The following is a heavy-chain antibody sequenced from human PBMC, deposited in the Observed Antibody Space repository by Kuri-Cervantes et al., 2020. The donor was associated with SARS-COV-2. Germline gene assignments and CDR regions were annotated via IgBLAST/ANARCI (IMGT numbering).Heavy chain of an antibody. J-gene: IGHJ1*01. Sequence: GESLKISCAASGFTVSNNYMSWVRQAPGKGLEWVSVLYSSGYTYYPDSVKGRFTISRDNSKNTLYLQMNSLRAEDTAVYYCARDPYWGQGTLVTVSS. CDR3: ARDPY. CDR1: GFTVSNNY. V-gene: IGHV3-53*01. CDR2: LYSSGYT.